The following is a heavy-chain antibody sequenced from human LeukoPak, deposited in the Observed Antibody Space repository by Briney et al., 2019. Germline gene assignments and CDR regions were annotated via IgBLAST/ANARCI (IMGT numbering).Heavy chain of an antibody. CDR2: ISGGGDTT. V-gene: IGHV3-23*01. CDR3: AKTNGYYDY. Sequence: GGSLRLSCAASGFTFSNNGMSWVRQSPGRGLEWVSGISGGGDTTYYAESVKGRFTISRDNSKNTLFLQLNSLTAEDTAVYYCAKTNGYYDYWGQGTLVAVSS. J-gene: IGHJ4*02. D-gene: IGHD3-22*01. CDR1: GFTFSNNG.